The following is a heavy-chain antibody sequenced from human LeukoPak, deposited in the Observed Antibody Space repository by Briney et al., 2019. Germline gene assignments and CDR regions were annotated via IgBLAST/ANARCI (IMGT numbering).Heavy chain of an antibody. V-gene: IGHV3-7*05. D-gene: IGHD4-17*01. CDR3: ARTNGFRRGHYGMDV. Sequence: PGGSLRLSCAASGFTFSTYWMSWVRRAPGKGLEWVANIKQDGSENYYVDSVKGRFTISRDNAKNSLYLQMSSLRAEDTAVYYCARTNGFRRGHYGMDVWGQGTTVTVSS. CDR2: IKQDGSEN. CDR1: GFTFSTYW. J-gene: IGHJ6*02.